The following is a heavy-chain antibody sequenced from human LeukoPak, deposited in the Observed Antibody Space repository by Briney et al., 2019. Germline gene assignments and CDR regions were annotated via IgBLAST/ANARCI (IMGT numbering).Heavy chain of an antibody. V-gene: IGHV4-59*08. CDR2: IYYSGNT. CDR3: ADTYGN. Sequence: PSETLSLTCTVSGGPISSSYWSWIRQPPGKGLEWIGFIYYSGNTNYNPSLKSRVIISVDTSKNQFSLKLSSVTAADTAVYYCADTYGNWGQGTLVTVSS. D-gene: IGHD2/OR15-2a*01. CDR1: GGPISSSY. J-gene: IGHJ4*02.